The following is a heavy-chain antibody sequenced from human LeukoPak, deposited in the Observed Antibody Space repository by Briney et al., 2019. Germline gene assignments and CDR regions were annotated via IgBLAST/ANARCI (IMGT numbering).Heavy chain of an antibody. CDR3: ARGNILTGYCFDF. CDR2: IHYTGAT. V-gene: IGHV4-34*01. J-gene: IGHJ4*02. D-gene: IGHD3-9*01. CDR1: GGSITGYY. Sequence: SETLSLTCAVYGGSITGYYWSWIRQTPGRGLEWVGEIHYTGATSYNPSLKSRATISTDTSKNQFSLRMSSVTAADTAVYYCARGNILTGYCFDFWGQGALVTVSS.